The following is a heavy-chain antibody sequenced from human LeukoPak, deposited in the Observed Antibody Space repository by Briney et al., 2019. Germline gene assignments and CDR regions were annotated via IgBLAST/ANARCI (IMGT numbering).Heavy chain of an antibody. V-gene: IGHV1-8*01. CDR2: MNTNSGNT. J-gene: IGHJ4*02. Sequence: GASVKVSCKASGYTFTSYDINWVRQATGQGLEWMGWMNTNSGNTGYAQKFQGRVTMTRNTSISTAYMELSSLRSEDTAVYYCARGPSDALLFDYWGQGTLVTVSS. CDR1: GYTFTSYD. CDR3: ARGPSDALLFDY. D-gene: IGHD2-15*01.